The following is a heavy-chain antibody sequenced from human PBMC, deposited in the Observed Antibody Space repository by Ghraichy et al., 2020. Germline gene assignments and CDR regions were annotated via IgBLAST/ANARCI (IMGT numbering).Heavy chain of an antibody. V-gene: IGHV4-34*01. CDR3: ARGLGYCSSTYCYNWFDP. CDR1: GGSFSGYY. Sequence: SETLSLTCAVYGGSFSGYYWSWIRQPPGKGLEWIGEINHSGSTNYNPSLKSRLTVSVDTSKNQFSLKLSSVAAADTAIYYCARGLGYCSSTYCYNWFDPWGLGTLVTVSS. CDR2: INHSGST. J-gene: IGHJ5*02. D-gene: IGHD2-2*01.